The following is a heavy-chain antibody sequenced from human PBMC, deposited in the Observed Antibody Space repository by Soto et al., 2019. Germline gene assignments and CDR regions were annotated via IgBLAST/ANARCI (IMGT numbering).Heavy chain of an antibody. CDR1: GGSISSGGYS. CDR3: ARAHYCDYGYGMDV. CDR2: IYHSGST. V-gene: IGHV4-30-2*01. D-gene: IGHD4-17*01. Sequence: PSETLSLTCAVSGGSISSGGYSWSWIRQPPGKGLEWIGYIYHSGSTYYNPSLKSRVTISVDRSKNQFSLKLSSVTAADTAVYYCARAHYCDYGYGMDVCGQGPTGSV. J-gene: IGHJ6*02.